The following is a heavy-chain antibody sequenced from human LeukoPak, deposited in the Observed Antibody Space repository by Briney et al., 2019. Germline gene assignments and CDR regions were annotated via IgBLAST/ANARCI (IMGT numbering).Heavy chain of an antibody. V-gene: IGHV3-30*04. D-gene: IGHD3-22*01. Sequence: GGSLRLSCAASGFTFRIYAIHWVRQAPGKGLAWVAVISYDGSSKSYADSVKGRFTISRDNSKNTLSLQMNSLRAEDTAVYYCARAYYYDSNGYYSAMGYYFDYWGQGTLVTVSS. CDR2: ISYDGSSK. CDR3: ARAYYYDSNGYYSAMGYYFDY. CDR1: GFTFRIYA. J-gene: IGHJ4*02.